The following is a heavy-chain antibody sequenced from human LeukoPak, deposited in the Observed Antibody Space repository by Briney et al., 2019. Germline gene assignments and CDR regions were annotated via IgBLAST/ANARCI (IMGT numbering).Heavy chain of an antibody. Sequence: ASVKVSCKASGYTFIDYYLHWFRQAPGQGLEWVGWINLHSGGSSNAQKFQGRVTMTRDTSISTAYMELSRLRSDDTAVYYCARDRGVGRWFDPWGQGTLVTVSS. D-gene: IGHD3-10*01. CDR1: GYTFIDYY. V-gene: IGHV1-2*02. J-gene: IGHJ5*02. CDR3: ARDRGVGRWFDP. CDR2: INLHSGGS.